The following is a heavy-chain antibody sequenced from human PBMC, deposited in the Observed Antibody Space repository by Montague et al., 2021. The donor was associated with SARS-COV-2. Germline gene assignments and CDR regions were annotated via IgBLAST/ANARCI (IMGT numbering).Heavy chain of an antibody. CDR3: ARISPGLAGLFATVVHSASGMDV. V-gene: IGHV4-61*09. D-gene: IGHD3-10*02. CDR2: IQTSGTS. Sequence: TLSLTCSVSGDSMSSGSYFWTWIRQPAGKGLEWIGHIQTSGTSNYSPSLRSRITMSIDTSRNQFSLEVRSVTAADTAVYFCARISPGLAGLFATVVHSASGMDVWGQGTAVTVSS. CDR1: GDSMSSGSYF. J-gene: IGHJ6*02.